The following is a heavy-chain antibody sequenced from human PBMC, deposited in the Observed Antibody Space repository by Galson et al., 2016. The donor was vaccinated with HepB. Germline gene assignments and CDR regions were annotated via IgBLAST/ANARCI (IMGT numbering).Heavy chain of an antibody. J-gene: IGHJ4*02. CDR1: GGSISSHY. CDR3: AGEYSYSDGYFDY. Sequence: SETLSLTCTVSGGSISSHYWSWIRQPAGEGLEWIGRIYISGSRDYNPSLKSRVTMSLDTSKNQFSLKLSSVTAADTAVYYCAGEYSYSDGYFDYWGQGNVVTVSS. CDR2: IYISGSR. V-gene: IGHV4-4*07. D-gene: IGHD5-12*01.